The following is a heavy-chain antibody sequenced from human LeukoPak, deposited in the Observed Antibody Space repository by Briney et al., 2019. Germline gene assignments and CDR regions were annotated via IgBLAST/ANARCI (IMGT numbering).Heavy chain of an antibody. CDR1: GFTFSSYS. V-gene: IGHV3-33*08. J-gene: IGHJ4*02. D-gene: IGHD4/OR15-4a*01. CDR2: IQSDGSDQ. Sequence: PGGSLRLSCAASGFTFSSYSMNWVRQAPGKGLEWVAFIQSDGSDQYYADSVKGRFTISRDNSKNTLYLQMNSLRAEDTAVYYCARRAGAYSHPHDYWGQGTLVTVSS. CDR3: ARRAGAYSHPHDY.